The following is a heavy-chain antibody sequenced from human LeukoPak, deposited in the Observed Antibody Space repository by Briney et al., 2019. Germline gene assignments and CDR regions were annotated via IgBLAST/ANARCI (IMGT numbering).Heavy chain of an antibody. D-gene: IGHD5-12*01. V-gene: IGHV1-69*01. CDR3: ARDGTSGYDLNAFDI. CDR1: GFTFSSYA. J-gene: IGHJ3*02. Sequence: TGGSLRLSCAASGFTFSSYAISWVRQAPGQGLEWMGGIIPIFGTANYAQKFQGRVTITADESTSTAYMEPSSLRSEDTAVYYCARDGTSGYDLNAFDIWGQGTMVTVSS. CDR2: IIPIFGTA.